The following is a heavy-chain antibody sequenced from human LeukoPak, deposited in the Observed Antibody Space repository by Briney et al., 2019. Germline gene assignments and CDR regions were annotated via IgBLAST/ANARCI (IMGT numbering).Heavy chain of an antibody. CDR2: IKSKTDGGTT. CDR3: TTETSDIVATISRVGY. D-gene: IGHD5-12*01. Sequence: GGSLRLSCAASGFTFSNAWMNWVRQAPGKGLEWVGRIKSKTDGGTTDYAAPVKGRFTISRDGSKNTLYLQMNSLKTEDTAVYYCTTETSDIVATISRVGYWGQGTLVTVSS. J-gene: IGHJ4*02. V-gene: IGHV3-15*07. CDR1: GFTFSNAW.